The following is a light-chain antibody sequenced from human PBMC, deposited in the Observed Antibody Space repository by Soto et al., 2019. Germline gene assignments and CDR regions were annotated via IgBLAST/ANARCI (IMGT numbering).Light chain of an antibody. Sequence: EIVLTQSPATLSLSPGERATLSCRASQSVSSYLAWYQRKPGQAPRLLIYDASNRATGIPARFSGRGSGTDITLTISSLEPEDFAVYYCQQRSNWLFTFGPGTKVDIK. J-gene: IGKJ3*01. CDR2: DAS. CDR3: QQRSNWLFT. V-gene: IGKV3-11*01. CDR1: QSVSSY.